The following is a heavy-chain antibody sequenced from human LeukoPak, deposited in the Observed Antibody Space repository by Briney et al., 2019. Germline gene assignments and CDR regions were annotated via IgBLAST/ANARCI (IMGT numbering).Heavy chain of an antibody. CDR2: IKQDGSEK. J-gene: IGHJ4*02. V-gene: IGHV3-7*01. CDR3: ARDAFTFDY. Sequence: GGSLRLSCAASGFTFSSYAMSWVRQAPGKGLEWVANIKQDGSEKYYVDSVKGRFTISRDNAKNSLYLQMNSLRAEDTAVYYCARDAFTFDYWGQGTLVTVSS. CDR1: GFTFSSYA.